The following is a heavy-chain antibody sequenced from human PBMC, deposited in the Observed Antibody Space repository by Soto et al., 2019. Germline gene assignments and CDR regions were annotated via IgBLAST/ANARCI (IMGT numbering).Heavy chain of an antibody. CDR2: ISWNSGSI. Sequence: GGSLRLSCAASGFTFDDYAMHWVRQAPGKGLEWVSGISWNSGSIGYADSVKGRFTISRDNAKNSLYLQMNSLRAEDTALYYCAKDRRSGSGWHTNWFDPWGQGTLVTVSS. V-gene: IGHV3-9*01. J-gene: IGHJ5*02. D-gene: IGHD6-19*01. CDR3: AKDRRSGSGWHTNWFDP. CDR1: GFTFDDYA.